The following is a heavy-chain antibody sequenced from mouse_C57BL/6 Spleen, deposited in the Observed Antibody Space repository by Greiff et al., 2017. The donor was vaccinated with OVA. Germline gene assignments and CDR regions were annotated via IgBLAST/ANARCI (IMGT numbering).Heavy chain of an antibody. Sequence: EVKLVESGGGLVQPKGSLKLSCAASGFSFNTYAMNWVRQAPGKGLEWVASIRSKSNNYATYYADSVKDRFTISRDDSESMLYLQMNSLKTEDAAVYYCVRLGEGFAYWGQGTLVTVSA. J-gene: IGHJ3*01. CDR3: VRLGEGFAY. CDR1: GFSFNTYA. V-gene: IGHV10-1*01. CDR2: IRSKSNNYAT.